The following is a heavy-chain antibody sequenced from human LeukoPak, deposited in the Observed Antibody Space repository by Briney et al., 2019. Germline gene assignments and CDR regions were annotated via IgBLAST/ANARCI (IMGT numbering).Heavy chain of an antibody. CDR2: ISGSGGST. Sequence: QPGGSLRLSCAASGFTFSSYAMSWVRQAPGKGLEWVSAISGSGGSTFYADSVKGRFTISRDNSKNTLYLQMNSLRAEDTAVYYCASNLGPEWLQLLSEMVYWGQGTLVTVSS. V-gene: IGHV3-23*01. J-gene: IGHJ4*02. CDR3: ASNLGPEWLQLLSEMVY. CDR1: GFTFSSYA. D-gene: IGHD5-24*01.